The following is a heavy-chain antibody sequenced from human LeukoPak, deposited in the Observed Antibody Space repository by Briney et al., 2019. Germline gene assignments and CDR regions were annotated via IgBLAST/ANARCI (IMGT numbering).Heavy chain of an antibody. J-gene: IGHJ3*02. CDR2: IYHSGSP. V-gene: IGHV4-38-2*02. Sequence: PSETLSLTCTVSGYSISSGYYWGWIRLPPEKGLEWIGSIYHSGSPSYNPSLKSRVTISVDTSKIQFSLRLTSVTAADTAVYYCARTAIASSAYSAFDIWGQGTMVTVSS. CDR3: ARTAIASSAYSAFDI. CDR1: GYSISSGYY. D-gene: IGHD3-22*01.